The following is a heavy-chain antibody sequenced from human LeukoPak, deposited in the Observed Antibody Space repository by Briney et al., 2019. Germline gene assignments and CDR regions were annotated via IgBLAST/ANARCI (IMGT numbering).Heavy chain of an antibody. J-gene: IGHJ4*02. CDR1: GFPFSTYW. V-gene: IGHV3-7*01. D-gene: IGHD5-18*01. CDR2: IKQDGSEK. CDR3: AREAIQLWSFDY. Sequence: GGSLRLSCAASGFPFSTYWMSWVRQAPGKGLEWVANIKQDGSEKYYVDSVKGRFTISRDNAKNSLYLQMNSLRAEDTAVYYCAREAIQLWSFDYWGQGTLVTVSS.